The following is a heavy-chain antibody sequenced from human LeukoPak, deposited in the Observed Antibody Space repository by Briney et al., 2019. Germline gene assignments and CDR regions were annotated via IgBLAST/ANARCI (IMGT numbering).Heavy chain of an antibody. V-gene: IGHV3-23*01. CDR2: ISGSGGST. J-gene: IGHJ5*02. Sequence: PGGSLRLSCAASAFTVSSYAMSWVRQASGKGLEWVSAISGSGGSTYYADSVKGRFTISRDNSKNTLYLQMNSLRAEDTAVYYCAKGGYCSGGSCYNWFDPWGQGTLVTVSS. CDR1: AFTVSSYA. CDR3: AKGGYCSGGSCYNWFDP. D-gene: IGHD2-15*01.